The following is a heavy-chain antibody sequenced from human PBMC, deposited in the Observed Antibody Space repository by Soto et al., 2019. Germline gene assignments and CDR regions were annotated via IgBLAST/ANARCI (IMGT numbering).Heavy chain of an antibody. CDR1: GYTFINYD. CDR3: ARYDPVLRVAFYI. D-gene: IGHD2-15*01. J-gene: IGHJ3*02. Sequence: VQLVQSGAEVKKPGASVKVSCKASGYTFINYDIEWVRQATGQGPEWMGWMNPNGGNRYSVQKFRGRVTMTWDTSLSPDYFELRGLKSDDSAVYYCARYDPVLRVAFYIWGQGTMVTVSS. CDR2: MNPNGGNR. V-gene: IGHV1-8*01.